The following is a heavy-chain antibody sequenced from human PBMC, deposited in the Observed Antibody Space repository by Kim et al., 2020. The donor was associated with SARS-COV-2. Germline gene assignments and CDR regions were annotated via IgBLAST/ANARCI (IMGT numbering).Heavy chain of an antibody. V-gene: IGHV1-18*01. CDR2: AYNGNT. Sequence: AYNGNTNYAQKLQGRVTMTTDTSTSTAYMELRSLRSDDTAVYYCYYYGMDVWGQGTTVTVSS. CDR3: YYYGMDV. J-gene: IGHJ6*02.